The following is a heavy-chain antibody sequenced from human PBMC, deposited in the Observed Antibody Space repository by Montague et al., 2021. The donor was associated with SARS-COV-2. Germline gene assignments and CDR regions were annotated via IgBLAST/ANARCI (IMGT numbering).Heavy chain of an antibody. CDR1: GFSLSTSGVG. CDR2: IYWDDDK. J-gene: IGHJ4*02. Sequence: PALVKPTQTLTLSCTFSGFSLSTSGVGVGWIRQPPGKALEWLALIYWDDDKPYSPSLKSRLTITKDTSKDQVVLTTTSMDPVDTATYYCAHSYGDYLFDYWGQGTLVTVSS. D-gene: IGHD4-17*01. CDR3: AHSYGDYLFDY. V-gene: IGHV2-5*02.